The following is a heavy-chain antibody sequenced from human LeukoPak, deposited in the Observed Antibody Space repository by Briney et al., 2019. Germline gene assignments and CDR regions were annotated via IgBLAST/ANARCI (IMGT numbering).Heavy chain of an antibody. CDR2: IGSDGGSI. CDR1: GFTFSNYW. D-gene: IGHD3-3*01. J-gene: IGHJ3*01. Sequence: GGSLRLSCEASGFTFSNYWMHWVRQGPGQGLVWVARIGSDGGSISYADSVKGRFTISRDNAKNSLYLEMNSLRTEDMALYYCAKVQGPTWSPEDAFDVWGQGTMVTVSS. V-gene: IGHV3-74*01. CDR3: AKVQGPTWSPEDAFDV.